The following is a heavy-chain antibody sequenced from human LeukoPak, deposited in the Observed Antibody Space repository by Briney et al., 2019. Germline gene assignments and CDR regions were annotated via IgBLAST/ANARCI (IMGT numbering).Heavy chain of an antibody. D-gene: IGHD4-23*01. CDR3: AREGYPMIPRNSGY. Sequence: GGSLRLSCAASGFTFSMHWVRQAPGKGLEYVSAISTDGGGTYYADSVKGRFTISRDNSKNTLYLQMNSLRAEDTAVYYCAREGYPMIPRNSGYWGQGTLVTVSS. V-gene: IGHV3-64*04. J-gene: IGHJ4*02. CDR1: GFTFS. CDR2: ISTDGGGT.